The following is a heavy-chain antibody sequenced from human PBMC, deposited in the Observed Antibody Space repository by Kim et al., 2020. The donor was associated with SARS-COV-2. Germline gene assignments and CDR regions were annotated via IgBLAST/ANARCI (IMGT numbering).Heavy chain of an antibody. J-gene: IGHJ4*02. CDR3: ARGAPAGGFDY. CDR2: IDGTGST. CDR1: GGSISTYY. Sequence: SETLSLTCTVSGGSISTYYWSWIRQPPGKGLEWIGYIDGTGSTNYNPSLKSRVIMSVDTSTNQFSLELTSVTAADTALYYCARGAPAGGFDYWGQRALVT. D-gene: IGHD2-2*01. V-gene: IGHV4-59*01.